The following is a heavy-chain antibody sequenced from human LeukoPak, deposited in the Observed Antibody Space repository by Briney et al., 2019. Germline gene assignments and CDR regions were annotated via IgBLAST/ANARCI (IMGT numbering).Heavy chain of an antibody. V-gene: IGHV1-18*01. CDR3: ARRLVLWFGELYGYNWFDP. J-gene: IGHJ5*02. CDR2: ISAYNGNT. Sequence: ASVKVSCKASGYTFTSYGISWVRQAPGQGLEWMGWISAYNGNTNYVQKLQGRVTMTTDTSTSTAYMELRSLRSDDTAVYYCARRLVLWFGELYGYNWFDPWGQGTLVTVSS. CDR1: GYTFTSYG. D-gene: IGHD3-10*01.